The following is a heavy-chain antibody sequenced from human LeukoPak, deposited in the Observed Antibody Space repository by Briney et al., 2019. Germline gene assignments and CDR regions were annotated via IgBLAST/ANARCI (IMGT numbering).Heavy chain of an antibody. CDR2: ISSSSSTI. J-gene: IGHJ3*02. CDR1: GFTFSSYS. Sequence: PGGSLRLSCAASGFTFSSYSMNWVRQAPGKGLEWVSYISSSSSTIYYADSVKGRFTISRDSAKNSLYLRMNSLRAEDTAVYYCARDSPGGSAFDIWGQGTMVTVSS. V-gene: IGHV3-48*01. CDR3: ARDSPGGSAFDI. D-gene: IGHD3-10*01.